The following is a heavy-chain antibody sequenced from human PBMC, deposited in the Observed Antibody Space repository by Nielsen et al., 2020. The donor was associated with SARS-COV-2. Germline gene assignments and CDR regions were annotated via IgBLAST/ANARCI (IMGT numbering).Heavy chain of an antibody. V-gene: IGHV1-8*01. J-gene: IGHJ4*02. Sequence: WVRQAPGQGLEWMGWMNPNSGSTGYAQKFQGRVTMTRNTSISTAYMELSSLRSEDTAVYYCARVRATQYYFDYWGQGTLVTVSS. D-gene: IGHD1-26*01. CDR3: ARVRATQYYFDY. CDR2: MNPNSGST.